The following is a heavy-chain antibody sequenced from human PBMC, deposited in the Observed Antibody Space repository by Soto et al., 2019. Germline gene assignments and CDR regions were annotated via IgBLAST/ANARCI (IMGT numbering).Heavy chain of an antibody. Sequence: QVQLVQSGGDVKKPGASVKVSCKASGYIFINYGISWVRQAPGQGLEWMGWIRLYSGDTDYAQKFQGRVTMTSDTSTSTVNMELRSLRSDDTAVYYCARDRSSSDYWGQGTLVTVSS. CDR3: ARDRSSSDY. D-gene: IGHD6-6*01. J-gene: IGHJ4*02. CDR1: GYIFINYG. CDR2: IRLYSGDT. V-gene: IGHV1-18*01.